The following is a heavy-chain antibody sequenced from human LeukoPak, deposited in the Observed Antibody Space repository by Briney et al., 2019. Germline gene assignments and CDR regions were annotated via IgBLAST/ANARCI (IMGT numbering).Heavy chain of an antibody. V-gene: IGHV4-4*07. CDR3: ARGQYHLLYWYFDL. CDR2: IYSSGST. Sequence: SETLSLTCTVSGGSLSSYYRSWIRQPAGKGLEWIGRIYSSGSTNYNPSLKSRVTMSVDTSKNQFSLKLSSVTAADTAVYYCARGQYHLLYWYFDLWGRGTLVTVSS. D-gene: IGHD2-2*01. CDR1: GGSLSSYY. J-gene: IGHJ2*01.